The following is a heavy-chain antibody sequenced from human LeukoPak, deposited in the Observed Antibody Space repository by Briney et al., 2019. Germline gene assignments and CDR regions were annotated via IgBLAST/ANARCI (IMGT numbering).Heavy chain of an antibody. CDR3: AKQGDYGDFEVDY. V-gene: IGHV3-23*01. D-gene: IGHD4-17*01. Sequence: GGSLRLSCTASGFTFSSYDMSWVRQAPGKGLEWVSAISGSGGSTYYADSVKSRLTISRDNSKNTLYLQMNSLRAEDTAVYYCAKQGDYGDFEVDYWGQGTLVTVSS. CDR2: ISGSGGST. CDR1: GFTFSSYD. J-gene: IGHJ4*02.